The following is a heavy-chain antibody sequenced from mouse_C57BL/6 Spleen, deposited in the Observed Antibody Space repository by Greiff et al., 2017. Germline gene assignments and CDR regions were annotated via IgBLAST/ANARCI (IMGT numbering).Heavy chain of an antibody. V-gene: IGHV1-50*01. CDR1: GYTFTSYW. J-gene: IGHJ2*01. Sequence: QVQLQQPGAELVKPGASVKLSCKASGYTFTSYWMQWVKQRPGQGLEWIGEIDPSDSYTNYNQKFKGKATLTVDTSSSTAYMQLSSLTSEDSAVYYCARSGLDYSNYVGYFDYWGQGTTLTVSS. D-gene: IGHD2-5*01. CDR3: ARSGLDYSNYVGYFDY. CDR2: IDPSDSYT.